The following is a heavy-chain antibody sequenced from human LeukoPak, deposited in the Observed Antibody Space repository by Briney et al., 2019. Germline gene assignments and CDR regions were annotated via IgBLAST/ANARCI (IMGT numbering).Heavy chain of an antibody. J-gene: IGHJ4*02. D-gene: IGHD3-10*01. Sequence: GGSLRLSCAASGFTFSSYNMNWVRQAPGKGLEWVSSISSSSSYIYYADSVKGRFTISRDNAKNSLYLQMNSLRADDTAVYYCARGSYGSGFDYWGQGTLVTVSS. V-gene: IGHV3-21*01. CDR1: GFTFSSYN. CDR3: ARGSYGSGFDY. CDR2: ISSSSSYI.